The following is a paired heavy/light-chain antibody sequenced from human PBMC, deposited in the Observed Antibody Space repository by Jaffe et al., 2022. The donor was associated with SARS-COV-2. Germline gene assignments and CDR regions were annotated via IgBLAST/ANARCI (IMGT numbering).Light chain of an antibody. Sequence: DIQMTQSPSTLSASVGDRVTITCRASQSISSWLAWYQQKPGKAPKLLIYKASSLESGVPSRFSGSGSGTEFTLTISSLQPDDFATYYCQQYNSYSLFTFGPGTKVDIK. CDR1: QSISSW. CDR3: QQYNSYSLFT. CDR2: KAS. J-gene: IGKJ3*01. V-gene: IGKV1-5*03.
Heavy chain of an antibody. CDR2: ISSSGSTI. Sequence: QVQLVESGGGLVKPGGSLRLSCAASGFTFSDYYMSWIRQAPGKGLEWVSYISSSGSTIYYADSVKGRFTISRDNAKNSLYLQMNSLRAEDTAVYYCARAVDTAMVTLGVHFDYWGQGTLVTVSS. D-gene: IGHD5-18*01. J-gene: IGHJ4*02. CDR3: ARAVDTAMVTLGVHFDY. V-gene: IGHV3-11*01. CDR1: GFTFSDYY.